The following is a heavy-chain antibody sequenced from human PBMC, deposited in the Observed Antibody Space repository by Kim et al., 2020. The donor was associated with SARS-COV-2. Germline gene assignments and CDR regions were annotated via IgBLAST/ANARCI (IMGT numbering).Heavy chain of an antibody. CDR2: GAT. Sequence: GATNYAQKLEGRVTMTEDTSTAYMELSNLKSEDTAVYYCARLAVADGYFELWGQGTLVTVSS. D-gene: IGHD6-19*01. J-gene: IGHJ4*02. V-gene: IGHV1-24*01. CDR3: ARLAVADGYFEL.